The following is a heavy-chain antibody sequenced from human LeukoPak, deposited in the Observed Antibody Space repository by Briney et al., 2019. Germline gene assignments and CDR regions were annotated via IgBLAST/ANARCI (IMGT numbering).Heavy chain of an antibody. V-gene: IGHV4-38-2*02. Sequence: SETLSLTCTVSGYSISSGYCWGWIRQPPGKGLEWIGSIYHSGSTYYNPSLKSRVTISVDTSKNQFSLKLSSVTTADTAVYYRARGRIVQLWPRFDYWGQGTLVTVSS. CDR1: GYSISSGYC. D-gene: IGHD5-18*01. CDR2: IYHSGST. J-gene: IGHJ4*02. CDR3: ARGRIVQLWPRFDY.